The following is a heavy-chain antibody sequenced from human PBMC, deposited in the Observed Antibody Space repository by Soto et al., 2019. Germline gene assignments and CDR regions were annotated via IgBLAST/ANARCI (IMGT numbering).Heavy chain of an antibody. J-gene: IGHJ6*02. CDR1: GGSISSYY. CDR3: ARDGGTYYGSGSRTYYYYYGMDV. V-gene: IGHV4-4*07. CDR2: IYTSGST. D-gene: IGHD3-10*01. Sequence: SETLSLTCTVSGGSISSYYWSWIRQPAGKGLELIGRIYTSGSTNYNPSLKSRVTMSVHTYKNQFSLKLSSVTAADTAVYYCARDGGTYYGSGSRTYYYYYGMDVWGQGTTVTVSS.